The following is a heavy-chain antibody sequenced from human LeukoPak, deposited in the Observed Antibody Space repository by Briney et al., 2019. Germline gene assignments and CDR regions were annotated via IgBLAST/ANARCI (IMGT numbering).Heavy chain of an antibody. Sequence: SETLSLTCTVSGYSISSGYYWGWIRQPPGKGLEWIGSIYHSGSTYYNPSLKSRVTISVDTSKNQFSLKLSSVTAADTAVYYCARVGRPLPLYYYYYYGMDVWGQGTTVTVSS. V-gene: IGHV4-38-2*02. CDR3: ARVGRPLPLYYYYYYGMDV. J-gene: IGHJ6*02. CDR1: GYSISSGYY. CDR2: IYHSGST.